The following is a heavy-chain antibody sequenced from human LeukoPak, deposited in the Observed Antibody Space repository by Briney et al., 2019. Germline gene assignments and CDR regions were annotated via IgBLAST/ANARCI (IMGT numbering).Heavy chain of an antibody. CDR2: IYYSGST. V-gene: IGHV4-39*01. CDR1: GGSISSSSYY. CDR3: ARRFAVTLGGPYGYFDL. Sequence: SETLSLTCTVSGGSISSSSYYWGWTRQPPGKGLEWIGSIYYSGSTYYNPSLKSRVTISVDTSKNQFSLKLSSVTAADTAVYYCARRFAVTLGGPYGYFDLWGRGTLVTVSS. J-gene: IGHJ2*01. D-gene: IGHD4-17*01.